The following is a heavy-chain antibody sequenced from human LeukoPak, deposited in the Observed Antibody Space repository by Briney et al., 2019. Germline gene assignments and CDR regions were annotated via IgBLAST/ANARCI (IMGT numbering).Heavy chain of an antibody. J-gene: IGHJ6*03. CDR1: GYTFTGYY. CDR2: INPNSGDT. V-gene: IGHV1-2*02. CDR3: ARGGYNSYYMDV. Sequence: GASVKVSCKASGYTFTGYYMYWVQQAPGQGLEWLGWINPNSGDTNYAQKFQGRVTTTRDTSISTAYMELSRLRSDDTAVYYCARGGYNSYYMDVWGKGATVTVSS. D-gene: IGHD5-24*01.